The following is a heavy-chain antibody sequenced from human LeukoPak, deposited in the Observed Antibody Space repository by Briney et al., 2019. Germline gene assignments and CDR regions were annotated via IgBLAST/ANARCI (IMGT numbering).Heavy chain of an antibody. J-gene: IGHJ6*02. Sequence: SETLSLTCVVSGGSISTYYWSWIRQSPGQGLEWIGYIDPSGSASYNPSLKSRVTIFVDTSKNLFSLILTSVSASDTAIYYCARDHWLFSSKTWYYYGMDVWGQGTTVTVSS. V-gene: IGHV4-59*01. D-gene: IGHD3-9*01. CDR2: IDPSGSA. CDR3: ARDHWLFSSKTWYYYGMDV. CDR1: GGSISTYY.